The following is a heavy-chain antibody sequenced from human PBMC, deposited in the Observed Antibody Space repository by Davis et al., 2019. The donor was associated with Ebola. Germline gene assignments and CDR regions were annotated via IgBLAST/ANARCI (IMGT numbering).Heavy chain of an antibody. CDR1: GDSISSSNYY. Sequence: PSETLSLTCTVSGDSISSSNYYWGWIRQPPGKGLEWIGCIYYSGSTYYNLSLKSRVSISVDTSKNQCSLKLSSVTAADTAVYYCASGFSSSWYYYGMDVWGQGTTVTVSS. J-gene: IGHJ6*02. V-gene: IGHV4-39*01. D-gene: IGHD6-13*01. CDR3: ASGFSSSWYYYGMDV. CDR2: IYYSGST.